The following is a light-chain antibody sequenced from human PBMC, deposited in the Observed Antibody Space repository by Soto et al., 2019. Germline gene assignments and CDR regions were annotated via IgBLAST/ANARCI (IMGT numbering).Light chain of an antibody. J-gene: IGKJ5*01. CDR2: LGS. V-gene: IGKV2-28*01. CDR3: MQALQTPLT. CDR1: QSLLHSNGYNY. Sequence: DIVMTQSPLSLPVTPGEPASISCRSSQSLLHSNGYNYLDWYLQKPGQSPQLLIYLGSNRASGVPDRVSGSGSGTDFTLKISRVEAEDVGVYDCMQALQTPLTFGQGTRLEIK.